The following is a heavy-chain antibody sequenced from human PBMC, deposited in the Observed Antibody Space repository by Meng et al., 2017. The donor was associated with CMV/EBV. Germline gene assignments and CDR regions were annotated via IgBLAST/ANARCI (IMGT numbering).Heavy chain of an antibody. D-gene: IGHD3-3*01. CDR3: ARCYYDFWSGYYYAGGMDV. CDR1: GGSISSYY. CDR2: IYYSGST. J-gene: IGHJ6*02. V-gene: IGHV4-59*01. Sequence: GSLRLSCTVSGGSISSYYWSWIRQPPGKGLEWIGYIYYSGSTNYNPSLKSRVTISVDTSKNQFSLKLSSVTAADTAVYYCARCYYDFWSGYYYAGGMDVWGQGTTVTVSS.